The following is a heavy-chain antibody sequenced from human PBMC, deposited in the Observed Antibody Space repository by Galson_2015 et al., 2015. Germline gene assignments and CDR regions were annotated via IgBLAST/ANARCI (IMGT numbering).Heavy chain of an antibody. CDR1: GFTFSSYT. V-gene: IGHV3-48*02. J-gene: IGHJ4*02. CDR2: ISSSSATI. D-gene: IGHD1-26*01. Sequence: SLRLSCAASGFTFSSYTISWVRQAPGKGLEWVSYISSSSATIYYADSVKGRFTISRDNAKNSLYLQMNSLRDEDTAVYYCAGDPWRGSYKVFYFDYWGQGTLVTVSS. CDR3: AGDPWRGSYKVFYFDY.